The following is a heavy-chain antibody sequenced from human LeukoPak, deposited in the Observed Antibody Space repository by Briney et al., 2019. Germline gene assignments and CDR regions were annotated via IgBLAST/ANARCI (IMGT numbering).Heavy chain of an antibody. V-gene: IGHV4-38-2*02. Sequence: ETLSLTCTVSGYSISSGYYWGWIRQPPGKGLEWIGSIYHSGSTYYNPSLKSRVTISVDTSKNQFSLKLSSVTAADTAVYYCARDLDFGVVTGYFDYWGQGTLVTVSS. J-gene: IGHJ4*02. CDR3: ARDLDFGVVTGYFDY. CDR1: GYSISSGYY. CDR2: IYHSGST. D-gene: IGHD3-3*01.